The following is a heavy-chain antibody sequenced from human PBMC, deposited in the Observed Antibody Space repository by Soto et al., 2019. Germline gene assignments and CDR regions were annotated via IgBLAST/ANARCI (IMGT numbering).Heavy chain of an antibody. Sequence: DVQLLESGGGLVQPGGSLRLSCAASGFTFSTYAMSWVRQAPGKGLEWVSGISGSGGRTYYADSVKGRFTISRDNSKNTLYLEMNSLRVEDTAVYYCARVGATIYEGAYYGMDVWGQGTTVTVSS. V-gene: IGHV3-23*01. CDR1: GFTFSTYA. CDR3: ARVGATIYEGAYYGMDV. J-gene: IGHJ6*02. CDR2: ISGSGGRT. D-gene: IGHD1-26*01.